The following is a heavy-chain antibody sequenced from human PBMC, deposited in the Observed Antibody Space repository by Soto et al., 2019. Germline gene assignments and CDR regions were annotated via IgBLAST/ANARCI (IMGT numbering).Heavy chain of an antibody. CDR1: GGTFSSYA. CDR3: ARDRIYYDSSGPTADWFDP. D-gene: IGHD3-22*01. CDR2: IIPIFGTA. Sequence: GASVKVSCKASGGTFSSYAISWVRQAPGQGLEWMGGIIPIFGTANYAQKFQGRVTITADESTSTAYMELSSLRSEDTAVYYCARDRIYYDSSGPTADWFDPWGQGTLVTVSS. J-gene: IGHJ5*02. V-gene: IGHV1-69*13.